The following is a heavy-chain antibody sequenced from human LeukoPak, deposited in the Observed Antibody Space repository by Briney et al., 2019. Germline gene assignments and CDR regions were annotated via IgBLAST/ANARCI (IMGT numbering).Heavy chain of an antibody. Sequence: GASVKVSCKASGYTFTGYYIHWVRQAPGQGLEWMGIINPSGASTGYAQKFQGRVTMTRDTSTSTVYMELTGLRSEDTAVYYCARELGYTYYLDYWGQGTLVAVSS. CDR3: ARELGYTYYLDY. V-gene: IGHV1-46*01. J-gene: IGHJ4*02. D-gene: IGHD5-18*01. CDR1: GYTFTGYY. CDR2: INPSGAST.